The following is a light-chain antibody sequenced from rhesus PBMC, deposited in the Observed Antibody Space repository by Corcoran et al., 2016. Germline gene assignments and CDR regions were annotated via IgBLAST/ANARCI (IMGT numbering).Light chain of an antibody. CDR3: QHYYNIPYS. CDR1: QGITKD. CDR2: EAS. Sequence: DIQMTQSPSSLSESVGDRVTITCRASQGITKDLAWYQQKPGETPKLLVYEASSLHSGIPSRFSGSGSGTDFTRTISSLQPEDFATYYCQHYYNIPYSFGQGTKVEIK. V-gene: IGKV1-33*02. J-gene: IGKJ2*01.